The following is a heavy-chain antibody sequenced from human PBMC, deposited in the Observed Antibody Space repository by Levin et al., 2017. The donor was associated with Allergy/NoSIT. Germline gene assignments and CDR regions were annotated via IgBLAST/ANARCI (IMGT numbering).Heavy chain of an antibody. CDR1: GGSISRYH. Sequence: PSETLSLTCTVSGGSISRYHWSWIRQPPGKGLEWIGYIYASGSTNYNPSLKSRVTISVDTSRNQFSLELKSVTTADTAFYYCGRDPAHGRYYYMDGWGEGTTVTVSS. CDR3: GRDPAHGRYYYMDG. CDR2: IYASGST. D-gene: IGHD5-24*01. J-gene: IGHJ6*03. V-gene: IGHV4-59*13.